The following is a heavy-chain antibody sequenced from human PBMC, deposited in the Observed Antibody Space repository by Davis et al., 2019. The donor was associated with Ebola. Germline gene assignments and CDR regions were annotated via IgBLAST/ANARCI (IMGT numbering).Heavy chain of an antibody. CDR3: ARLGALKRGWTNNAFDI. CDR1: GFTFSSYS. CDR2: INHSGST. J-gene: IGHJ3*02. Sequence: ESLKISCAASGFTFSSYSMNWVRQAPGKGLEWIGEINHSGSTNYNPSLKSRVTISVDTSKNQFSLKLSSVTAADTAVYYCARLGALKRGWTNNAFDIWGQGTMVTVSS. D-gene: IGHD6-19*01. V-gene: IGHV4-34*01.